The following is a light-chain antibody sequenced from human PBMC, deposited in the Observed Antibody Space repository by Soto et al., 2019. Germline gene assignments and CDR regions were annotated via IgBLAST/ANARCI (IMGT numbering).Light chain of an antibody. V-gene: IGKV1-5*01. J-gene: IGKJ4*01. Sequence: DIQMTQSPSTLSASVGDRVTITCRASRNITFWLAWYQQKPGKAPKVLIYEASNLESGVPSRFSGSGSGTEFTLTISSLQPDDFATYYCQEYSSDFGGGTKVDIK. CDR3: QEYSSD. CDR2: EAS. CDR1: RNITFW.